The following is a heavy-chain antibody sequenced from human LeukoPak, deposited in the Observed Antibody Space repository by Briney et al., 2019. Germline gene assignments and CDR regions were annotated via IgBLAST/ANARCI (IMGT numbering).Heavy chain of an antibody. CDR3: AARKSVYDYY. Sequence: GGSLRLSCAASGLTFSSYWMHGVRQAPGKGLVWVSRINSDGSSTSYADSVKGRFTISRDNAKNTLYLQMNSLRAEDTAVYYCAARKSVYDYYWGQGTLVTVSS. V-gene: IGHV3-74*01. CDR2: INSDGSST. J-gene: IGHJ4*02. CDR1: GLTFSSYW. D-gene: IGHD5/OR15-5a*01.